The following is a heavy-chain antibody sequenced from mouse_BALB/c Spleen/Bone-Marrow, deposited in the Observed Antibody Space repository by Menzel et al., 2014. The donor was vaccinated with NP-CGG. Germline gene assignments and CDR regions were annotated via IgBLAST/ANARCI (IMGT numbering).Heavy chain of an antibody. V-gene: IGHV5-4*02. CDR2: ISDGGSYT. Sequence: EVKLLESGGGLVKPGGSLKLSCAASGFTFSDYYMYWVRQTPEKRLEWVATISDGGSYTYYPDSVKGRFTISRDNAKNNLYLQMSSLKSEDTAMYYCARVVTTDTLYWYFDVWGAGTTVTVSS. CDR1: GFTFSDYY. D-gene: IGHD1-2*01. J-gene: IGHJ1*01. CDR3: ARVVTTDTLYWYFDV.